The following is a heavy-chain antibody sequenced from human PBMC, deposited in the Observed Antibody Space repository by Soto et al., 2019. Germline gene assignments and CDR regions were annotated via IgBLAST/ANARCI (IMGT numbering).Heavy chain of an antibody. J-gene: IGHJ4*02. Sequence: SVKVSCKASGGTFSSYAISWVRQAPGQGLEWMGWIIPIFGTANYAQKFQGRVTITADEATSTAYMELSSLRSEDTAVYYCAMPDSSGYYYVYWGQGTLVTVSS. CDR3: AMPDSSGYYYVY. CDR1: GGTFSSYA. D-gene: IGHD3-22*01. V-gene: IGHV1-69*13. CDR2: IIPIFGTA.